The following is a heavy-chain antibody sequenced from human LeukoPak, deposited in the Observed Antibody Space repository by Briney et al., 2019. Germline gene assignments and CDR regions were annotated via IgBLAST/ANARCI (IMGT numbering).Heavy chain of an antibody. Sequence: SGPTLVKPTQTLMLTCTFSGFSLSTSGVGVGWIRQPPGKAPEWLALIYWDDDKRYSPSLKSRLTITKDTSKNQVVLTMTNMDPADTATYYCAHSYDTGGNYYSRFDYWGQGTLVTVSS. CDR1: GFSLSTSGVG. J-gene: IGHJ4*02. CDR3: AHSYDTGGNYYSRFDY. D-gene: IGHD3-22*01. V-gene: IGHV2-5*02. CDR2: IYWDDDK.